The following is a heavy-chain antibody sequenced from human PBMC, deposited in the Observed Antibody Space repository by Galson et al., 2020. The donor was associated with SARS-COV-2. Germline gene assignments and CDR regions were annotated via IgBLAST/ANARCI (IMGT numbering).Heavy chain of an antibody. J-gene: IGHJ6*02. CDR2: ISAYNGNT. V-gene: IGHV1-18*01. D-gene: IGHD3-10*01. Sequence: ASVKVSCKASGYTFTSYGISWVRQAPGQGLEWMGWISAYNGNTNYAQKLQGRVTMTTDTSTSTAYMELRSLRSDDTAVYYCARDLGVAMVRGAHPYYYYGMDVWGQGTTVTVSS. CDR1: GYTFTSYG. CDR3: ARDLGVAMVRGAHPYYYYGMDV.